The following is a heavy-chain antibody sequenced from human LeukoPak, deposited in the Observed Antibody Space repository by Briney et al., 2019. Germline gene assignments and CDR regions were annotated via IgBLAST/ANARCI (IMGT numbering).Heavy chain of an antibody. V-gene: IGHV3-73*01. Sequence: QPGGSLRLSCEVSGFTLSGSAVHWVRQASGKGLVWVGRIRSKANGHATAYAASVKGRFIISRDDSKNTAYLQMNSLKIEDSAVYYCTRRDDFWSGSSDFWGQGTLVTVSS. J-gene: IGHJ4*02. CDR1: GFTLSGSA. D-gene: IGHD3-3*01. CDR3: TRRDDFWSGSSDF. CDR2: IRSKANGHAT.